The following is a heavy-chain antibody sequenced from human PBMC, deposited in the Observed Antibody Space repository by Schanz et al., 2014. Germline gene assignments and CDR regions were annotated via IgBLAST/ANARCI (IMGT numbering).Heavy chain of an antibody. CDR3: ARDQSPYTNSSDVRYFDY. J-gene: IGHJ4*02. CDR1: RSTFSRLT. Sequence: QVQLVQSGAEVKKPGSSVKVSCKASRSTFSRLTFSWVRQAPGQGLEWMGRIIPILGIANYAQNFQGRVTITADKSTSTAYMELTSLRSEDTAVYYCARDQSPYTNSSDVRYFDYWGQGSLVTVSS. V-gene: IGHV1-69*08. CDR2: IIPILGIA. D-gene: IGHD6-6*01.